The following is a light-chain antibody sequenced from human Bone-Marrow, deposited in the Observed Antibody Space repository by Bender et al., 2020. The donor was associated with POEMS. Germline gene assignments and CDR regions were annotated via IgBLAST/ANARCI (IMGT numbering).Light chain of an antibody. CDR3: TSYAVSSDLL. CDR2: EVT. V-gene: IGLV2-14*02. J-gene: IGLJ3*02. CDR1: SNDVGSYIL. Sequence: QSALTQPASVSGSLGQSITASCTGTSNDVGSYILVSWYQQHPGKAPKLIIYEVTKRPSGVPDRFSGSKSGNTASLTVSGLQPEDEADYYCTSYAVSSDLLFGGGTKVTVL.